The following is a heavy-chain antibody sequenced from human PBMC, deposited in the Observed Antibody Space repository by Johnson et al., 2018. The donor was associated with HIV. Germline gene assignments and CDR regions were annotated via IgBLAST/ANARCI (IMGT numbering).Heavy chain of an antibody. CDR2: INWDGDST. CDR3: ARDSAYCGGDCHDAFDI. V-gene: IGHV3-43D*03. Sequence: VQLVESGGGLVQPGGSLRLSCETSRFTFDDYDMHWVRQAPGRGLEWVSLINWDGDSTYYEDSVRGRFTISRENSKNTLYLQMNSLRAEDTSVYYCARDSAYCGGDCHDAFDIWGQGTMVTVSS. J-gene: IGHJ3*02. CDR1: RFTFDDYD. D-gene: IGHD2-21*02.